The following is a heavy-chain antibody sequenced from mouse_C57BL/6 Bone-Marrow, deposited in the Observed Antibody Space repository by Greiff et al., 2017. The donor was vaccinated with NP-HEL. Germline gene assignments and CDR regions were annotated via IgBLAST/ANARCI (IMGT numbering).Heavy chain of an antibody. CDR3: ARGPYPGYYFDY. V-gene: IGHV1-55*01. D-gene: IGHD2-10*01. CDR2: IYPGSGST. J-gene: IGHJ2*01. CDR1: GYTFTSYW. Sequence: QVQLQQPGAELVKPGASVKMSCKASGYTFTSYWITWVKQRPGQGLEWIGDIYPGSGSTNYNEKFKSKATLTVDTSSSTSYMQLSSLTSEDSAVYYCARGPYPGYYFDYWGQGTTLTVSS.